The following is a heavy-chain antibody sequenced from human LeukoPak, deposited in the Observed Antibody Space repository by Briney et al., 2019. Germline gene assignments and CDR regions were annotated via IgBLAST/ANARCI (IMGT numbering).Heavy chain of an antibody. Sequence: PSQTLSLTCTVSGGSISSGSYYWGWIRQPPGKGLEWIGSIYYSGSTYYNPSLKSRVTISVDTSKNQFSLKLSSVTAADTAVYYCASGSQLYYYYDSSGEYWGQGTLVTVSS. CDR3: ASGSQLYYYYDSSGEY. V-gene: IGHV4-39*07. CDR2: IYYSGST. J-gene: IGHJ4*02. D-gene: IGHD3-22*01. CDR1: GGSISSGSYY.